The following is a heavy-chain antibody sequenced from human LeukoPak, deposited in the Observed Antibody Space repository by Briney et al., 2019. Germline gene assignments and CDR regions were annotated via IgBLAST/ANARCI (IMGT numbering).Heavy chain of an antibody. CDR1: GFTVSSNY. D-gene: IGHD1-26*01. V-gene: IGHV3-11*01. CDR3: ARAVGASEGVDY. Sequence: GGSLRLSCAASGFTVSSNYMNWIRQAPGKGLEWVSYISSSANTIYYADSVKGRFTISRDNAKNSLYLQMNSLRAEDTAVYYCARAVGASEGVDYWGQGTPVTVSS. J-gene: IGHJ4*02. CDR2: ISSSANTI.